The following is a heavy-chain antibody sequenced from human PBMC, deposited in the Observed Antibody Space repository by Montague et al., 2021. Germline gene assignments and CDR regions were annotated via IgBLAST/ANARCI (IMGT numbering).Heavy chain of an antibody. CDR2: TQYRSRWYS. CDR3: ARAVSTYNNGWTYYFDY. V-gene: IGHV6-1*01. D-gene: IGHD6-19*01. CDR1: GDSVSSNSAA. J-gene: IGHJ4*02. Sequence: CAISGDSVSSNSAAWVWIRQSPSRGLEWLGRTQYRSRWYSDYGGPLKGRVTITADTSENQFSLHLNSVTPEDTGFYYCARAVSTYNNGWTYYFDYWGQGTLVTVAS.